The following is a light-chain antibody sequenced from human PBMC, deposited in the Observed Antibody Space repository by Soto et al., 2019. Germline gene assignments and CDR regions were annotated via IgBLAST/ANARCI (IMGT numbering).Light chain of an antibody. V-gene: IGKV3-15*01. CDR2: RAS. J-gene: IGKJ1*01. CDR3: QQYQNLWT. CDR1: HYDYSN. Sequence: EIVMTQSPATLSVSPGERATLSCTASHYDYSNVAWFQQRPAQAPRLLISRASARAAGTPARVSGSGSGTEFTLTIISLQYEDFELYYWQQYQNLWTFGQGTKVDIK.